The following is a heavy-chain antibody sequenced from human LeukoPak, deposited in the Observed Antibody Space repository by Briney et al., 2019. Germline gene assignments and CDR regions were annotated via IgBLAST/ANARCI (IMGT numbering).Heavy chain of an antibody. CDR3: AKGSLGSWYYFDY. Sequence: GGSLRLSCAASGFTFGSSAMSWVRQAPGKGPEWVSTFSRSGPGTYYADSVKGRFTVFRDNSKNTLYLQMNSLRAEDTAVYYCAKGSLGSWYYFDYWGQGTLVTVSS. CDR2: FSRSGPGT. CDR1: GFTFGSSA. D-gene: IGHD6-13*01. J-gene: IGHJ4*02. V-gene: IGHV3-23*01.